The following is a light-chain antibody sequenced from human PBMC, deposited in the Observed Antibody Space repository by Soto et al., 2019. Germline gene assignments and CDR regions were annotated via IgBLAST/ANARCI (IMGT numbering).Light chain of an antibody. J-gene: IGKJ4*01. CDR2: KAS. CDR1: QTISSW. V-gene: IGKV1-5*03. Sequence: DIQMTQSPSTLSGSVGDRVTITCRASQTISSWLAWYQQKPGKAPKLLIYKASTLKSGVPSRVSGSGSGTDFTLTITSLQPEDFATYFCQQTNSLPLTFGGGTKVDIK. CDR3: QQTNSLPLT.